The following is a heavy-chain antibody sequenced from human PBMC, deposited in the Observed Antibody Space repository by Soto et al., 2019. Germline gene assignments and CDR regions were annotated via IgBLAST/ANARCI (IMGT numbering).Heavy chain of an antibody. V-gene: IGHV3-21*01. Sequence: ESGGGLVKPGGSLRLSCTASEFTFSTYTMHWVRQAPGKGLEWVSAISTSSSYIYYADSVKGRFTISRDNAKDSLYLQMNSRRAEDTAVYYCAARYCSSTSCYAFDYWGQGTLVTVSS. CDR1: EFTFSTYT. CDR3: AARYCSSTSCYAFDY. CDR2: ISTSSSYI. D-gene: IGHD2-2*01. J-gene: IGHJ4*02.